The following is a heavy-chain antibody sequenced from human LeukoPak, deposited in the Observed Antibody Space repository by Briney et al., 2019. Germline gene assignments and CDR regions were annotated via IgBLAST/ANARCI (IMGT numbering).Heavy chain of an antibody. CDR2: LFYTGST. Sequence: PSETLSPTCAVSGGSIATYYWSWIRQPPGKGLEWIGYLFYTGSTTYNPSLKSRVTISLDTSKSQFSLKLSSVTAADTAVYYCAAYTGSYSGWFDPWGQGTLVTVSS. CDR3: AAYTGSYSGWFDP. V-gene: IGHV4-59*08. J-gene: IGHJ5*02. D-gene: IGHD1-26*01. CDR1: GGSIATYY.